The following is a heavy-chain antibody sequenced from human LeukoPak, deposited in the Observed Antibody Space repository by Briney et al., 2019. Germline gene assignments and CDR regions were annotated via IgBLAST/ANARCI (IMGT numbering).Heavy chain of an antibody. CDR1: GFTFSSYW. J-gene: IGHJ4*02. Sequence: GGSLRLSCAASGFTFSSYWMSWVRQAPGKGLKWVGRSKTTKPNSCTTEYAASVKGRFTISRDDSKNSPYLQLNSLKTEDTAVYYCARVVTTGSGWYNFDNWGQGTLVTVSS. CDR2: SKTTKPNSCTT. CDR3: ARVVTTGSGWYNFDN. D-gene: IGHD6-13*01. V-gene: IGHV3-72*01.